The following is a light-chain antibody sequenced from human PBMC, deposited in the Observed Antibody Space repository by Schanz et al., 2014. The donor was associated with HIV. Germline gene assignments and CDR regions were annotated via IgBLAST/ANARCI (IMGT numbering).Light chain of an antibody. Sequence: EIVMTQSPGTLSVSPGERATLSCRASQSISNNLAWYQQKPGQAPTLLIYDTSARATGLSARFRGSGSGTEFTVTISSLRSEDFAVYYCQQYAFWPITFGQGTRLEI. CDR1: QSISNN. J-gene: IGKJ5*01. V-gene: IGKV3-15*01. CDR2: DTS. CDR3: QQYAFWPIT.